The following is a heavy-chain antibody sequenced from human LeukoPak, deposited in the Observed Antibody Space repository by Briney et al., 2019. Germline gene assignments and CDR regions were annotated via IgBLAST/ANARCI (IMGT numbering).Heavy chain of an antibody. CDR3: ATPTSYSGSYYPHFDY. CDR1: GYTLTELS. V-gene: IGHV1-24*01. CDR2: FDPEDGET. D-gene: IGHD1-26*01. J-gene: IGHJ4*02. Sequence: ASVKVSCKVSGYTLTELSMHWVRQAPGKGLEWMGGFDPEDGETIYAQKFQGRVTMTEDTSTDTAYMELSSLRSEDTAVYYCATPTSYSGSYYPHFDYWGQGTQVTVSS.